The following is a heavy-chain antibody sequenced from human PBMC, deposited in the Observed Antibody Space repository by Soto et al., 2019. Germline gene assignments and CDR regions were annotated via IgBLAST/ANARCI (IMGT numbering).Heavy chain of an antibody. CDR2: SYIGGST. V-gene: IGHV3-53*01. Sequence: GGSLRLSCAASGFTVSSNYMSWVLHAPGKGLECVSVSYIGGSTYYADSVRGRFTISRDNSTNPLYLQMNSLRAEETAVYYCAKGRNPTISPSLGLDAFDIWGQGTMVTVSS. CDR1: GFTVSSNY. CDR3: AKGRNPTISPSLGLDAFDI. J-gene: IGHJ3*02. D-gene: IGHD5-12*01.